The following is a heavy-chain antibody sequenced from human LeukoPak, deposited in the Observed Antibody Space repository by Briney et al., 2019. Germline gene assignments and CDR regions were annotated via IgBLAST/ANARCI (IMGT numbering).Heavy chain of an antibody. J-gene: IGHJ3*02. D-gene: IGHD3-3*01. V-gene: IGHV4-38-2*01. CDR1: GYSISSGYY. CDR3: ARLASITIFGVVIRGAFDI. Sequence: SETLSLTCAVSGYSISSGYYWGWIRQPPGKGLEWIGSIYHSGSTYYNPSLKSRVTISVDTSKNQFSLKLSSVTAGDTAVYYCARLASITIFGVVIRGAFDIWGQGTMVTVSS. CDR2: IYHSGST.